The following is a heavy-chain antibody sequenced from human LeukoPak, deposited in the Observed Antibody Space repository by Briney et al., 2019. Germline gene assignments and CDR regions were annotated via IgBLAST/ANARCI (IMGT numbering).Heavy chain of an antibody. CDR2: ISANTGNT. Sequence: ASVKVCCKASGYTFTSYGLTWLRQGPAQGLEWMGWISANTGNTNYAQKFQGRATMTRDTSTSTAYMELRSLRSEDTAVYYCARVHYYDRSGSHFDYWGQGTPVTVSS. CDR1: GYTFTSYG. D-gene: IGHD3-22*01. V-gene: IGHV1-18*01. J-gene: IGHJ4*02. CDR3: ARVHYYDRSGSHFDY.